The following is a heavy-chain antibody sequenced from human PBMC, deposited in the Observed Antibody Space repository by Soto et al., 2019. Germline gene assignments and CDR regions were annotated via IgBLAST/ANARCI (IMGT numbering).Heavy chain of an antibody. Sequence: EVQLVESGGGLVQPGRSLRLSCAASEFTFSGRSVHWVRQAPGKGLVWVSGIDKVGTDSTYADSVKGRFTSSRDNAKNTVYLQTNSLRVEDTAVYYCARGWFGPDVWGKGTTVTVSS. D-gene: IGHD3-10*01. J-gene: IGHJ6*03. CDR1: EFTFSGRS. CDR2: IDKVGTDS. CDR3: ARGWFGPDV. V-gene: IGHV3-74*01.